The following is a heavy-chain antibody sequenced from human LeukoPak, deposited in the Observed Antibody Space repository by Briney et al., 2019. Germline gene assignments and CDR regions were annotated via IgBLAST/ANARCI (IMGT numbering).Heavy chain of an antibody. D-gene: IGHD1-1*01. CDR1: GYTFTGYY. Sequence: ASVTVSCKASGYTFTGYYMHWVRQAPGQGLEWMGWISAYNGNTNHAQKLQGRVTMTTDTSTSTAYMELRSLRSDDTAVYYCAREVELEPSPFDYWGQGTLVTISS. V-gene: IGHV1-18*04. J-gene: IGHJ4*02. CDR2: ISAYNGNT. CDR3: AREVELEPSPFDY.